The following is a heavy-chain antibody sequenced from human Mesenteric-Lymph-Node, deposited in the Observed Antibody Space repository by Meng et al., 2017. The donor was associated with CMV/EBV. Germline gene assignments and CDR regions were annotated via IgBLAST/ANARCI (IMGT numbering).Heavy chain of an antibody. CDR2: IRYGGTKK. CDR1: GFTFTTFG. V-gene: IGHV3-30*02. Sequence: GGSLRLSCAASGFTFTTFGMNWVRQAPGKGLEWVAVIRYGGTKKYYGDSVKGRFTISRDNSKNTLYLQMNSLRAEDTAVYYCAKDYYDSSAAFDLWGQGTMVTVSS. J-gene: IGHJ3*01. CDR3: AKDYYDSSAAFDL. D-gene: IGHD3-22*01.